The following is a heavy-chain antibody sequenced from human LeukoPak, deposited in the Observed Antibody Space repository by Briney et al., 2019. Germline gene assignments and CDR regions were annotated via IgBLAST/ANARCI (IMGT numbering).Heavy chain of an antibody. Sequence: PSETLSLTCAVYGGSFSGYYWSWIRQPPVKGLEWIGEINHSGSTNYNPSLKSRVTISVDTSKNQFSLKLSSVTAADTAVYYCAREDDYKLPLHWGQGTLVTVSS. CDR1: GGSFSGYY. J-gene: IGHJ4*02. D-gene: IGHD5-24*01. CDR3: AREDDYKLPLH. V-gene: IGHV4-34*01. CDR2: INHSGST.